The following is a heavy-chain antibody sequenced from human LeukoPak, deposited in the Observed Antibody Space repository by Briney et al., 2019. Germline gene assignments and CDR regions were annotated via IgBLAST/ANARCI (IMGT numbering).Heavy chain of an antibody. D-gene: IGHD6-6*01. CDR3: AKLGKAARFHLFPYYFDY. CDR1: GFTFSSSW. J-gene: IGHJ4*02. Sequence: PGGSLRLSCVASGFTFSSSWMTWVRQAPGKGLEWVASIREDGSQKTAVDSVRGRFTISRDNAKNSVYLQMDSLRAEDTAVYYCAKLGKAARFHLFPYYFDYWGQGTLVTVSS. V-gene: IGHV3-7*03. CDR2: IREDGSQK.